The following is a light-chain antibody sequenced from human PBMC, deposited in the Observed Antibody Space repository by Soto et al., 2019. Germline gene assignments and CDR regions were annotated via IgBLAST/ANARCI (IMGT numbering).Light chain of an antibody. CDR1: QRGSSD. Sequence: IVMTQSPATLSVSPGERATLSCRASQRGSSDLAGYQQKPSHAPRLLIYAATTMATGITARFSGDGSGAEFTLTISSLQSEGFAVYYCQQFNDWPMYTFGQGTKVDIK. V-gene: IGKV3-15*01. CDR3: QQFNDWPMYT. CDR2: AAT. J-gene: IGKJ2*01.